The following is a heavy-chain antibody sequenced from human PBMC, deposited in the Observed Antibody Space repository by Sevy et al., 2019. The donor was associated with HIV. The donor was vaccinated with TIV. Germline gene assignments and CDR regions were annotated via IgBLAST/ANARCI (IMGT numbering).Heavy chain of an antibody. CDR2: ISPNGGRT. CDR1: GFTFSSHT. D-gene: IGHD1-7*01. V-gene: IGHV3-64*01. J-gene: IGHJ4*02. CDR3: ASVAFRELLPNGLDS. Sequence: GGSLRLSCAASGFTFSSHTMLWVRQAPGKGLEYVSAISPNGGRTYSANSVKGRFTISSDNSNDMLYLKMDSLRTEDMAVYYCASVAFRELLPNGLDSWGQGTLVTVSS.